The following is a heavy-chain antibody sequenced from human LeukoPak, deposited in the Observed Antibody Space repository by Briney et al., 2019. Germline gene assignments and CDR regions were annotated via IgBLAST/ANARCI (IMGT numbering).Heavy chain of an antibody. V-gene: IGHV1-18*01. CDR3: ARNPPLTGDFDF. D-gene: IGHD7-27*01. J-gene: IGHJ4*02. CDR1: GHTLTRFG. Sequence: GASVKVSCKASGHTLTRFGISWVRQAPGQGLEWMGWISVYNGNTNYAQKVQGRVTMTTDTPTSTVYMELSSLRSEDTAVYYCARNPPLTGDFDFWGPGTMVTVSS. CDR2: ISVYNGNT.